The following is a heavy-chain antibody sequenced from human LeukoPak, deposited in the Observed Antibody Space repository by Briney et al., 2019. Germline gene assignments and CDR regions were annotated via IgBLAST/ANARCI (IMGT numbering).Heavy chain of an antibody. CDR3: AKTSGYGDYEAYFDY. J-gene: IGHJ4*02. CDR2: ISGSGGST. V-gene: IGHV3-23*01. Sequence: GGSLRLSCAASGFTFSSYAMSWVRQAPGKGLEWVSAISGSGGSTYCADSVKGRFTISRDNSKNTLYLQMNSLRAEDTAVYYCAKTSGYGDYEAYFDYWGQGTLVTVSS. CDR1: GFTFSSYA. D-gene: IGHD4-17*01.